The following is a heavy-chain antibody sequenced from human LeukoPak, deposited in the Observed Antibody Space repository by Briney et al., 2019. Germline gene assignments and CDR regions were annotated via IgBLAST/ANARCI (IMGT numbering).Heavy chain of an antibody. CDR3: VRDDYGSGSYYNLAY. Sequence: SETLSLTCTVSGGSFISSYWSWIRQPPGKGLEWIGYIYHDGSTKYNPALKSRVTITVDTSKSQFSLKLSSVTAADTAVYYCVRDDYGSGSYYNLAYWGQGALVTVSS. V-gene: IGHV4-59*01. D-gene: IGHD3-10*01. CDR2: IYHDGST. J-gene: IGHJ4*02. CDR1: GGSFISSY.